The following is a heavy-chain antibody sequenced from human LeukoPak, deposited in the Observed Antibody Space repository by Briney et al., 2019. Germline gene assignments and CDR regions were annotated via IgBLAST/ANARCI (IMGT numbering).Heavy chain of an antibody. J-gene: IGHJ4*02. CDR1: GFTFSNCA. D-gene: IGHD3-3*01. Sequence: GGSLRLSCSASGFTFSNCAMTWVRQAPGKGLQWVASISGSGYSTQYADSVKGRFTISRDNSKNTLSLQMNSLRAEDTALYYCAKDFGWEWGPGTLVSASS. CDR3: AKDFGWE. CDR2: ISGSGYST. V-gene: IGHV3-23*01.